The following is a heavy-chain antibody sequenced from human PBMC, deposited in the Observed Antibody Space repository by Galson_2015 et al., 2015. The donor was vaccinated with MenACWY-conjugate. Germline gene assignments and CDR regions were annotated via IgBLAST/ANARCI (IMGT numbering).Heavy chain of an antibody. V-gene: IGHV5-51*01. D-gene: IGHD2-2*01. CDR1: GYSFTSYW. Sequence: QSGAEVKKPGESLKISCKGSGYSFTSYWIGWVRQMPGKGLEWMGIIYPGDSDTRYSPSLQGQVTISADKSISTAYLQWSSLKASDTAMYYCARHDRVVVPAAPFDYWGQGTLVTVSS. CDR3: ARHDRVVVPAAPFDY. J-gene: IGHJ4*02. CDR2: IYPGDSDT.